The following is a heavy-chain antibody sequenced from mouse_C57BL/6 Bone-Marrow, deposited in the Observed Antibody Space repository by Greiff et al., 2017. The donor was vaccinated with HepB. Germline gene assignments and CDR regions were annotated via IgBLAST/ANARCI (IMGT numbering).Heavy chain of an antibody. CDR1: GYTFTNYW. CDR3: ARTYDHYAMDY. D-gene: IGHD2-3*01. Sequence: QVQLQQSGAELVRPGTSVKMSCKASGYTFTNYWIGWAKQRPGHGLEWIGDIYPGGGYTNYNEKFKGKATLTADKSSSTAYMQFGSLTSEDSAIYYCARTYDHYAMDYWGQGTSVTVSS. V-gene: IGHV1-63*01. J-gene: IGHJ4*01. CDR2: IYPGGGYT.